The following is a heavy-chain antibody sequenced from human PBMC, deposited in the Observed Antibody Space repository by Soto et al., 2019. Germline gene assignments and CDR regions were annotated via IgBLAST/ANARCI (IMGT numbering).Heavy chain of an antibody. CDR3: ARHDKIAAAGDY. CDR1: GGSISSSSYY. D-gene: IGHD6-13*01. V-gene: IGHV4-39*01. CDR2: IYYSGST. Sequence: SETLSLTCTVSGGSISSSSYYWGWIRQPPGKGLEWIGSIYYSGSTYYNPSLKSRVTISVDTSKNQFSLKLSSGTAADTAVYYCARHDKIAAAGDYWGQGTLVTVSS. J-gene: IGHJ4*02.